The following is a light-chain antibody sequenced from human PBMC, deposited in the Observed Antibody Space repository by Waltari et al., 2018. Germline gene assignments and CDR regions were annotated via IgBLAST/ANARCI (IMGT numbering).Light chain of an antibody. V-gene: IGLV2-14*03. J-gene: IGLJ3*02. CDR2: DVS. Sequence: QSALTQPASVSGSPGQSITISCTGTSSDVDDYNSVSWYQQHPGKAPKLIIYDVSNRPSGVSDRFSGSKSGDTASLTISGLQAEDETDYYCSSYTSSGTRVFGGGTKLTVL. CDR1: SSDVDDYNS. CDR3: SSYTSSGTRV.